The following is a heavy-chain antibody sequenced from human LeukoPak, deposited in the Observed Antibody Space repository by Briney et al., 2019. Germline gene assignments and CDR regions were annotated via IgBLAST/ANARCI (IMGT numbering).Heavy chain of an antibody. V-gene: IGHV3-23*01. D-gene: IGHD3-22*01. Sequence: GGSLRLSCAASGITFSSYGMSWVRQAPGKGLEWVSSISSTGGTTYYADSVKGRFTISRDNAKNSLYLQMNSLRAEDTAVYYCARAPSSGYGTNAFDIWGQGTMVTVSS. J-gene: IGHJ3*02. CDR1: GITFSSYG. CDR2: ISSTGGTT. CDR3: ARAPSSGYGTNAFDI.